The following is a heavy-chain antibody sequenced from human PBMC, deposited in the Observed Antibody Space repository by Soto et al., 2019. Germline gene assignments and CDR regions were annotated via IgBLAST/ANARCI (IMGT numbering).Heavy chain of an antibody. Sequence: QVQLLESRGGVVQPGRSLRLSCAASGFTFRNYGMHWVRQAPGKGLEWVAVLWYDGSNKYYADSMKGRFTISRDNSKNTLYLQMNSLRAEDTAVYYCARDSAYSYGPYYYYGMDVWGQGTTVTVSS. D-gene: IGHD5-18*01. CDR3: ARDSAYSYGPYYYYGMDV. V-gene: IGHV3-33*01. CDR1: GFTFRNYG. J-gene: IGHJ6*02. CDR2: LWYDGSNK.